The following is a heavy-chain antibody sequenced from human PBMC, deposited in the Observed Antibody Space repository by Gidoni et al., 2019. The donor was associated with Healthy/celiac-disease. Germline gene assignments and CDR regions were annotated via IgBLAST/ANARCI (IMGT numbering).Heavy chain of an antibody. D-gene: IGHD5-12*01. V-gene: IGHV2-26*01. CDR2: IFSNDEK. J-gene: IGHJ4*02. Sequence: QVTLKESGPVLVKPTETLTLTCTVSGFSLSNARMGVSWIRQPPGKALEWLAHIFSNDEKSYSTSLKSRLTISKDTSKSQVVLTMTNMDPVDTATYYCARTAGNIVATILLYFDYWGQGTLVTVSS. CDR3: ARTAGNIVATILLYFDY. CDR1: GFSLSNARMG.